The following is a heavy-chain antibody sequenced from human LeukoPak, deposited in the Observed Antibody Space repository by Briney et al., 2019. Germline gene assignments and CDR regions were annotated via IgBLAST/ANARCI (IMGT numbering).Heavy chain of an antibody. CDR2: IYYSGST. D-gene: IGHD3-9*01. CDR1: GGSVSSGSYY. Sequence: SETLSLTCTVSGGSVSSGSYYWGWIRQPPGKGLEWIGNIYYSGSTYYNPSLKSRVTISVETSKNQFSLKLSSVTAADTAVYYCVRPDDNSFDFWGQGTMVTVSS. CDR3: VRPDDNSFDF. J-gene: IGHJ3*01. V-gene: IGHV4-39*01.